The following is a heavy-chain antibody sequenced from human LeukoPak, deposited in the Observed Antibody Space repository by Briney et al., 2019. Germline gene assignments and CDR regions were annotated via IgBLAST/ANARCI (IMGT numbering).Heavy chain of an antibody. Sequence: ASVKVSCKASDYTFTGNGSSWVRQVPGQGLQWMVWISAYNGLTQFAKKFQDRVSLTKDASTKIADMELRSLTSDDTAVYYCARDGDCIDGTCYPYGLDVWGPGTTVTVSS. CDR2: ISAYNGLT. V-gene: IGHV1-18*01. D-gene: IGHD2-15*01. CDR1: DYTFTGNG. J-gene: IGHJ6*02. CDR3: ARDGDCIDGTCYPYGLDV.